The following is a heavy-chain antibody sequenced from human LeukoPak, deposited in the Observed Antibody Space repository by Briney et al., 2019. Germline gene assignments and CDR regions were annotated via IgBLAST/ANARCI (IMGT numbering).Heavy chain of an antibody. CDR1: GFSVSSSY. CDR3: ARDHAYSYGFSYYFHS. D-gene: IGHD5-18*01. CDR2: IYSGGNT. Sequence: PGGSLRLSCAASGFSVSSSYMSWVRQAPGKELEWVSVIYSGGNTFYADSVKGRFTISRDNSKNMLYLQMNSLRPEDTAVYYCARDHAYSYGFSYYFHSWGQGTLVTVSS. V-gene: IGHV3-66*01. J-gene: IGHJ4*02.